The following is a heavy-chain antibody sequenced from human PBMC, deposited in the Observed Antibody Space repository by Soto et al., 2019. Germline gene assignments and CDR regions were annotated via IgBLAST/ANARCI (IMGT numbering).Heavy chain of an antibody. CDR2: MSYDGSNK. D-gene: IGHD5-18*01. Sequence: WGSLRISCASSGFTFSSYAMPWVRKAPGKGLEWVAVMSYDGSNKSYADSVKGRFTISRDNSKTTLYLQMNSLRAVDTAVYYCAKSLILAWSTGGYSYGFEYWGQGT. CDR1: GFTFSSYA. J-gene: IGHJ4*02. CDR3: AKSLILAWSTGGYSYGFEY. V-gene: IGHV3-30*18.